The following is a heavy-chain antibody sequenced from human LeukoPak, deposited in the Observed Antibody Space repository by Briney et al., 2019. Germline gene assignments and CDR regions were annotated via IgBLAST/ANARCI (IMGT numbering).Heavy chain of an antibody. CDR1: GFTVSSNY. CDR2: ISSSSSYI. CDR3: ARVRTPIVVVTAYFDY. D-gene: IGHD2-21*02. Sequence: GGSLRLSCAASGFTVSSNYMSWVRQAPGKGLEWVSSISSSSSYIYYADSVKGRFTISRDNAKNSLYLQMNSLRAEDTAVYYCARVRTPIVVVTAYFDYWGQGTLVTVSS. V-gene: IGHV3-21*01. J-gene: IGHJ4*02.